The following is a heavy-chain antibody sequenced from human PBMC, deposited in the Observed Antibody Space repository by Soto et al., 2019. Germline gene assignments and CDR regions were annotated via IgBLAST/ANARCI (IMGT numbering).Heavy chain of an antibody. J-gene: IGHJ4*02. CDR2: SHQSGNT. CDR3: ATRDTSRFY. Sequence: QVQLQESGPGLVKPSGTLSLTCAVSGVSINSHDWWTWVRQPPGKGLEWIGESHQSGNTNYNSSRESRVTISVDKTKTPFSLNVSSVTVADTAVYYCATRDTSRFYWGQGTLVTVSS. V-gene: IGHV4-4*02. CDR1: GVSINSHDW. D-gene: IGHD5-18*01.